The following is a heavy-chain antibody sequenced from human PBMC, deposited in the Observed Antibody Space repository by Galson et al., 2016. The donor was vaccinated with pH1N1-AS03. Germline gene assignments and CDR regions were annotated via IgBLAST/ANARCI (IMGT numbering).Heavy chain of an antibody. CDR2: IYYSGSA. CDR1: GGSISNSNYY. V-gene: IGHV4-39*01. D-gene: IGHD6-13*01. CDR3: ARHPYNSSPLYYYFYYMDV. Sequence: ETLSLTCTVSGGSISNSNYYWGWIRQPPGKGLEWIGSIYYSGSAYYNPSLKSRVTISIDTSKNQFSLRLSSVTAADTAVYYCARHPYNSSPLYYYFYYMDVWCKGTTVTVSS. J-gene: IGHJ6*03.